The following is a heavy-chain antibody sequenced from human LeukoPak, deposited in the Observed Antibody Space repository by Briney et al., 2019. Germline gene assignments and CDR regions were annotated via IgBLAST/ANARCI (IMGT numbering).Heavy chain of an antibody. CDR2: ISAYNGNT. J-gene: IGHJ4*02. V-gene: IGHV1-18*01. CDR3: ARRGAYCGGDCYLDY. Sequence: ASVKVSCKASGYTFTSYGISWVRQAPGQGLEWMGWISAYNGNTNYAQKLQGRVTMTTDTSTSTAYMELRSLRSDDTAVYYCARRGAYCGGDCYLDYWGQGTLVTVSS. D-gene: IGHD2-21*02. CDR1: GYTFTSYG.